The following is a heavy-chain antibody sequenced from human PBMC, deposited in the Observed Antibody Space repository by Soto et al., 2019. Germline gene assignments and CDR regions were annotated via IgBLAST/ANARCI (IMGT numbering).Heavy chain of an antibody. V-gene: IGHV1-69*01. D-gene: IGHD2-15*01. CDR3: ASGRYCSGGSCYSFYYYYGMDV. CDR1: GGTFSSYA. J-gene: IGHJ6*02. Sequence: QVQLVQSGAEVKKPGSSVKVSCKASGGTFSSYAISWVRQAPGQGLEWMGGIIPIFGTANYAQKFQGRVTITADESTSTGYMELSSVRSEDTAVYYCASGRYCSGGSCYSFYYYYGMDVWGQGTTVTVSS. CDR2: IIPIFGTA.